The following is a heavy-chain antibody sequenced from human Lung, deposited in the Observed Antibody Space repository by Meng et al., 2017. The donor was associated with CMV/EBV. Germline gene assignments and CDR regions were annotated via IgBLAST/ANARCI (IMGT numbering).Heavy chain of an antibody. CDR3: GRGVGFQLPDY. CDR2: INPNSGST. CDR1: GYTFIGYY. J-gene: IGHJ4*02. D-gene: IGHD2-2*01. Sequence: ASVKVSWKASGYTFIGYYMHWVRQAPGQGLEWVGWINPNSGSTNLAQKFQGRVTMARDTSTRTVYMELRSLGFDDTAVYYCGRGVGFQLPDYWGQGSLVTVSS. V-gene: IGHV1-2*02.